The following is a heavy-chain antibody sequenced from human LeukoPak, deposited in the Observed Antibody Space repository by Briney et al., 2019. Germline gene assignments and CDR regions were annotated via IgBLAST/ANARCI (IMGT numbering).Heavy chain of an antibody. CDR2: INQDGGAK. CDR1: GFIFSSYW. D-gene: IGHD6-13*01. CDR3: ARVAAAGLY. V-gene: IGHV3-7*01. Sequence: GGSLRLSCAASGFIFSSYWMSWVRQAPGKGLEWVANINQDGGAKYYVDSLKGRFTISRDNAKNSLYLQMNSLRAEDTAVYYCARVAAAGLYWGQGTLVTVSS. J-gene: IGHJ4*02.